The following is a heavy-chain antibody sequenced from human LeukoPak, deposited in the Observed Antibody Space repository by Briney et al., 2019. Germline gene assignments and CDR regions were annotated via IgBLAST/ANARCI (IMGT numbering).Heavy chain of an antibody. V-gene: IGHV3-74*01. D-gene: IGHD1-26*01. Sequence: QPGGSLRLSCAASGFMFSGYWMHWVRQGPEKGLELVSRIDNDGNGIIYADSVKGRFTTSRDNAKNMLYLQMSSLRVEDTAVYYCATGGGWEPSSGVGTHIDVWGKGTTVTVSS. CDR2: IDNDGNGI. CDR3: ATGGGWEPSSGVGTHIDV. J-gene: IGHJ6*03. CDR1: GFMFSGYW.